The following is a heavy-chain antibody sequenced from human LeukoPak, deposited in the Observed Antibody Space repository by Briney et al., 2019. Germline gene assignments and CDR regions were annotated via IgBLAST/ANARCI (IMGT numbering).Heavy chain of an antibody. CDR2: ISYDGSNK. Sequence: GGSLRLSCAASGFTFSSYGMHWVRQAPGKGLEWVAVISYDGSNKYYADSVKGRFTISRDNSKNTLYLQMNSLRAEDTAVYYCAKGGYFDYWGQGTLVTVSS. J-gene: IGHJ4*02. CDR3: AKGGYFDY. CDR1: GFTFSSYG. V-gene: IGHV3-30*18.